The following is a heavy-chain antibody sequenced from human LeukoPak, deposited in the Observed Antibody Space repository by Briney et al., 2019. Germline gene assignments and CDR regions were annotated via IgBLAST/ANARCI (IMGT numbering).Heavy chain of an antibody. J-gene: IGHJ4*02. CDR1: GFTFSSYE. CDR2: IGSSDSTT. CDR3: ARGSNYYYDSSGYYYGPKYFDY. D-gene: IGHD3-22*01. V-gene: IGHV3-48*03. Sequence: PGGSLRLSCVASGFTFSSYEMNWVRQAPGKGLEWLSYIGSSDSTTHYADSVKGRFTISRDNAKNSLYLQMNSLRVEDTAVYYCARGSNYYYDSSGYYYGPKYFDYWGQGTLVTVSS.